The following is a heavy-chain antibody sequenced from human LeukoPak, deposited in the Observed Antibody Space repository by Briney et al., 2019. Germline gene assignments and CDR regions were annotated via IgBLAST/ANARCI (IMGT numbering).Heavy chain of an antibody. Sequence: PGGSLRLSCAASGFTFSSYEMNWVRQAPGKGLEWVSYISSSGSTIYYADSVKGRFTISRDNAKNSLYLQMNSLRAEDTAVYYCARDLGRAYSDYWGQGTLVTVSS. CDR3: ARDLGRAYSDY. D-gene: IGHD3/OR15-3a*01. J-gene: IGHJ4*02. CDR2: ISSSGSTI. CDR1: GFTFSSYE. V-gene: IGHV3-48*03.